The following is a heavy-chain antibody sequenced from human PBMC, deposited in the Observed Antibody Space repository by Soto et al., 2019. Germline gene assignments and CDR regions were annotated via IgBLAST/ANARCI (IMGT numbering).Heavy chain of an antibody. J-gene: IGHJ6*02. D-gene: IGHD3-16*01. V-gene: IGHV1-69*13. CDR3: ASGGVGKGSYYYYGMDV. CDR1: GGTFSSYA. Sequence: SVKVSCKASGGTFSSYAISWVRQAPGQGLEWMGGIIPIFGTANYAQKFQGRVTITADESTSTAYMELSSLRSEDTAVYCCASGGVGKGSYYYYGMDVWGQGTTVTVSS. CDR2: IIPIFGTA.